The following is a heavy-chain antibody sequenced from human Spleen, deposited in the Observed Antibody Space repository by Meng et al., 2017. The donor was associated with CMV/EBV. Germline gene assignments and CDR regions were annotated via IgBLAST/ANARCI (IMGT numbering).Heavy chain of an antibody. CDR2: ISSSSSYI. V-gene: IGHV3-21*01. J-gene: IGHJ6*02. Sequence: GGSLRLSCVASGFTFSSYGVHWGRQAPGKGLEWVTSISSSSSYIYYADSVKGRFTISRDNAKNSLYLQMSSLRAEDTAVYYCARESDIEVAGGYYYGMDVWGQGTTVTVSS. CDR3: ARESDIEVAGGYYYGMDV. CDR1: GFTFSSYG. D-gene: IGHD6-19*01.